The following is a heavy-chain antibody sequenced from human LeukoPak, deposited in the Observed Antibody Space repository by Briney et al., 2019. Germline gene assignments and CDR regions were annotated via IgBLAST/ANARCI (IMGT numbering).Heavy chain of an antibody. CDR2: IYPGDSDT. V-gene: IGHV5-51*01. D-gene: IGHD6-6*01. J-gene: IGHJ6*03. Sequence: GESLKISCKGSGYSFTSYWIGWVRQMPGKGLEWMGIIYPGDSDTRYSPSFQGQVTISADKSISTAYLQWSSLKASDTAMYYCARHVSIAARSRPGYYYMDVWGKGTTVTVSS. CDR1: GYSFTSYW. CDR3: ARHVSIAARSRPGYYYMDV.